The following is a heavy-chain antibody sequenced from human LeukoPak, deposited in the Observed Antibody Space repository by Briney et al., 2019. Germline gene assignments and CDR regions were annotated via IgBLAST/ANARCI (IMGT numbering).Heavy chain of an antibody. V-gene: IGHV3-7*01. Sequence: PGGSLRLSCAASGFTFSGYWMSWVRQAPGKGLEWVANIKQDGSEKYYVDSVKGRFTISRDNAKNSLYLQMNSLRAEDTAVYYCARGWGYSSSWYGEFDYWGQGTLVTVSS. D-gene: IGHD6-13*01. J-gene: IGHJ4*02. CDR1: GFTFSGYW. CDR2: IKQDGSEK. CDR3: ARGWGYSSSWYGEFDY.